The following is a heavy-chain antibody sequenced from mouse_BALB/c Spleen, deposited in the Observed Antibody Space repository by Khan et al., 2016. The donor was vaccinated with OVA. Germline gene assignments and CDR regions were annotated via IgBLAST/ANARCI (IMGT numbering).Heavy chain of an antibody. CDR1: GFIFSSYG. CDR2: ISSGGTYT. CDR3: TRVNTTTKEDYYAMDY. V-gene: IGHV5-6*01. Sequence: EVELVESGGDLVNPGGSLKLSCAASGFIFSSYGMSWVRQSPDKRLEWVATISSGGTYTYYPASVKGRFTISRDTAKNTLSLQMSSLKSEDTAMYYWTRVNTTTKEDYYAMDYWGQGTSVTVSS. D-gene: IGHD1-2*01. J-gene: IGHJ4*01.